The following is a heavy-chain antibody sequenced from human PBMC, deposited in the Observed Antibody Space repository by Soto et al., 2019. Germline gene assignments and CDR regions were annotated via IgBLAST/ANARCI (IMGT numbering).Heavy chain of an antibody. V-gene: IGHV3-21*01. CDR3: AREPYYCSSTSCYPAY. Sequence: EVQLVESGGGLVKPGGSLRLSCAASGFTFSSYSMNWVRQAPGKGLEWVSSISSSSSYIYYADSVKGRFTISRDNAKNSLYLQMNSLRAEDTAVYYCAREPYYCSSTSCYPAYWGQGTLVTVSS. CDR2: ISSSSSYI. D-gene: IGHD2-2*01. CDR1: GFTFSSYS. J-gene: IGHJ4*02.